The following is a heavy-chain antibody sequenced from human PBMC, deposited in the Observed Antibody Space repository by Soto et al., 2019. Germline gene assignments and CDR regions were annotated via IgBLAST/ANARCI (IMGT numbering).Heavy chain of an antibody. CDR3: ASQMANREYIVVVVAATLGAFDI. D-gene: IGHD2-15*01. V-gene: IGHV4-39*01. CDR1: GGSISSSIYY. J-gene: IGHJ3*02. CDR2: IYYSGST. Sequence: LETLSLTCTVSGGSISSSIYYWGWIRQPPGKGLEWIGSIYYSGSTYYNPSLKSRVTISVDTSKNQFSLKLSSVTAADTAVYYCASQMANREYIVVVVAATLGAFDIWGQGTMVTVSS.